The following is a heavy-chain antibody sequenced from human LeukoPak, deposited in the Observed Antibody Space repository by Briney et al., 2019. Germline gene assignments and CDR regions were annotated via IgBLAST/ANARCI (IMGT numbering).Heavy chain of an antibody. V-gene: IGHV4-34*01. CDR3: ASGGNYDILTGPSELDY. J-gene: IGHJ4*02. D-gene: IGHD3-9*01. Sequence: SETLSLTCAVYGGSFSGYYWSWIRQPPGKGLEWIGEINHSGSTNYNPSLKSRVTISVDTSKNQFSLKLSSVTAADTAVYYCASGGNYDILTGPSELDYWGQGTLVTVSS. CDR1: GGSFSGYY. CDR2: INHSGST.